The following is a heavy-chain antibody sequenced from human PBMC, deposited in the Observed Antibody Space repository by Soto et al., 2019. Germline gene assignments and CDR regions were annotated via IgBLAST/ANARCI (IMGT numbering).Heavy chain of an antibody. Sequence: GGSLRLSCAASGFTFSSYAMSWVRQAPGKGLEWVSAISGSGGSTYYADSVKGRFTISRDNSKNTLYLQMNSLRAEDTAVYYCAKDPYCSGGSCSGNWFDPWGQGTLVTVSS. D-gene: IGHD2-15*01. V-gene: IGHV3-23*01. CDR3: AKDPYCSGGSCSGNWFDP. CDR2: ISGSGGST. CDR1: GFTFSSYA. J-gene: IGHJ5*02.